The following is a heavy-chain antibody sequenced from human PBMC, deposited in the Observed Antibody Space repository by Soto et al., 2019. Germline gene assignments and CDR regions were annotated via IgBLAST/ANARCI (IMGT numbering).Heavy chain of an antibody. CDR1: GGSFSSGG. Sequence: GGALRLSWGGSGGSFSSGGMHWVRQAPGKGLEWVALVSYDGSNKNYAASVKGRFAISRDNSKNTLYLQMNMLRTEDAAVYYCAKDLGYCSGGSCYSEGYFDSWGQGA. J-gene: IGHJ4*02. D-gene: IGHD2-15*01. CDR2: VSYDGSNK. V-gene: IGHV3-30*18. CDR3: AKDLGYCSGGSCYSEGYFDS.